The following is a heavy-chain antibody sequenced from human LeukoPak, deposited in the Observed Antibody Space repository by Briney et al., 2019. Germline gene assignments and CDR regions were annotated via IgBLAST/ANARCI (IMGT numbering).Heavy chain of an antibody. CDR2: IIPIFGTA. J-gene: IGHJ5*02. CDR1: GGTFSSYA. V-gene: IGHV1-69*13. D-gene: IGHD2-2*01. Sequence: SVKVSCKASGGTFSSYAISWVRQAPGQGLEWMGGIIPIFGTANYAQKFQGRVTITADESTSTAYMELSSLRSEDTAVYYCARKSVDCSSTSCSPNTFDPWGQGTLVTVSS. CDR3: ARKSVDCSSTSCSPNTFDP.